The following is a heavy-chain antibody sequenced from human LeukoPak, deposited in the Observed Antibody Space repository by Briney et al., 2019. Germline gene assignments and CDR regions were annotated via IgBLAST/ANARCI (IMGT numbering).Heavy chain of an antibody. CDR3: ISAGKYSSSSLVDY. D-gene: IGHD6-6*01. J-gene: IGHJ4*02. CDR2: IRSKAYGGST. CDR1: GFTFGDYA. V-gene: IGHV3-49*04. Sequence: GGSLRLSCTASGFTFGDYAMSWVRQAPGKGLEWVGFIRSKAYGGSTEYAASVKGRFTISRDDSKSIAYLQMNSLKTEDTAVYHCISAGKYSSSSLVDYWGQGTLVTVSS.